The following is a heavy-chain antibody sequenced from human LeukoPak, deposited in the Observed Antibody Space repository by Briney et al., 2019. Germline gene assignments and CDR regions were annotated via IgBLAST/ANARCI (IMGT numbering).Heavy chain of an antibody. CDR3: ARHVGGSYYWGPNFDY. J-gene: IGHJ4*02. D-gene: IGHD1-26*01. Sequence: SETLSLTCAVSGYSISSGYYWGWIRQPPGKGLEWIGSIYHSGSTYHNPSLKSRVTISVDTSKNQFSLKLSSVTAADTAVYYCARHVGGSYYWGPNFDYWGQGTLVTVSS. CDR1: GYSISSGYY. V-gene: IGHV4-38-2*01. CDR2: IYHSGST.